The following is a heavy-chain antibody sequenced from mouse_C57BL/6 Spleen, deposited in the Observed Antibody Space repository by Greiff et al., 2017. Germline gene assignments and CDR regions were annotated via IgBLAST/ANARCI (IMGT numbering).Heavy chain of an antibody. CDR1: GFTFSDYG. CDR3: ARERGNSFDY. CDR2: ISSGSSTI. Sequence: EVQLVESGGGLVKPGGSLKLSCAASGFTFSDYGMHWVRQAPETGLEWVAYISSGSSTIYYADTVKGRFTISRDNAQNTLFLQMTSLRSEDTAMYYCARERGNSFDYWGQGTTLTVSS. V-gene: IGHV5-17*01. J-gene: IGHJ2*01.